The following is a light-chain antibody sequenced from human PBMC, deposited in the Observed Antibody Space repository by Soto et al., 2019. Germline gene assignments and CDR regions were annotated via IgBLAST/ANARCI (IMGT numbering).Light chain of an antibody. CDR1: QSISSW. CDR3: QQYNSNSPYT. V-gene: IGKV1-5*01. J-gene: IGKJ2*01. CDR2: DAS. Sequence: DIQMTQSPSTLSASVGDRVTITCRASQSISSWLAWYQQKPGKAPKLLIYDASSLESGVPSRFSGSGSGTEFTLTISSLQPDDFATYYCQQYNSNSPYTFGQGTKVDIK.